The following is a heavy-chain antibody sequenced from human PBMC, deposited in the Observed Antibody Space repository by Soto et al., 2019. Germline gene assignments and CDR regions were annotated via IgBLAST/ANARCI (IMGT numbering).Heavy chain of an antibody. Sequence: ASVKVSCKASGYTFTSYYMHWVRQAPGQGLEWMGIINPSGGSTSYAQKFQGRVTMTRDTSTSTVYMELSSLRSEDTAVYYCARSIYYDSSGCYGLDYWGQGTLVTVSS. CDR2: INPSGGST. J-gene: IGHJ4*02. CDR3: ARSIYYDSSGCYGLDY. CDR1: GYTFTSYY. V-gene: IGHV1-46*01. D-gene: IGHD3-22*01.